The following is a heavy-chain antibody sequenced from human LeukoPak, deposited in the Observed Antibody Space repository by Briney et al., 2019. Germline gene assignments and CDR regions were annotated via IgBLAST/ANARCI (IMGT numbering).Heavy chain of an antibody. CDR1: GYTFTGYY. D-gene: IGHD3-10*01. J-gene: IGHJ4*02. CDR2: INPNSGGT. V-gene: IGHV1-2*06. CDR3: ARVGSMVGGVKDGSVFDY. Sequence: EASVKVSCKASGYTFTGYYMHWVRQAPGQGLEWMGRINPNSGGTNYAQKFQGRVTMTRDTSISTAYMELSRLRSDDTAVYYCARVGSMVGGVKDGSVFDYWGQRTLVTVSS.